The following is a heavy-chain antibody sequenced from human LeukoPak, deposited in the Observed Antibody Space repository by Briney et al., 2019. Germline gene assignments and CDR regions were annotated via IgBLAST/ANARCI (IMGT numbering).Heavy chain of an antibody. J-gene: IGHJ6*03. V-gene: IGHV3-30*02. Sequence: GGSLRLSCAASGFTFSSYGMHWVRQAPGKGLEWVAFIRYDGSNKYYADPVKGRFTISRDNSKNTLYLQMNSLRAEDTAVYYCAKSYGSGIYYYYMDVWGKGTTVTVSS. CDR2: IRYDGSNK. D-gene: IGHD3-10*01. CDR1: GFTFSSYG. CDR3: AKSYGSGIYYYYMDV.